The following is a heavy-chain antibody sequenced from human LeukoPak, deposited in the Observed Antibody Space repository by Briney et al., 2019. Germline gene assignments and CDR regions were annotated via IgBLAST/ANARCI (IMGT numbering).Heavy chain of an antibody. V-gene: IGHV3-74*01. CDR3: ARDGYSFGHDFDY. CDR1: GFTFSSYW. CDR2: IKGDGSNT. J-gene: IGHJ4*02. D-gene: IGHD5-18*01. Sequence: GGSLRLSCAASGFTFSSYWMHWVRHTPGKGLVWVSRIKGDGSNTSYADSVKGRFTISRDNAKNTLYLQMNSLRAEDTAVYYCARDGYSFGHDFDYWGQGTLVTVSS.